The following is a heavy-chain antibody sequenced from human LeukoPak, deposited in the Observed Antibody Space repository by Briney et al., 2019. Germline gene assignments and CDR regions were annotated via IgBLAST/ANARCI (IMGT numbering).Heavy chain of an antibody. V-gene: IGHV3-74*01. Sequence: GGSLRLSCAASGFTFSSYWMNWLRQAPGKGLVWVSRIDTDGSSTTYADSVKGRFTISRDNAKNMLYLQMNTLRAEDTAVYYCARGLTIFGVVNDGLDIWGQGTKVTVSS. CDR3: ARGLTIFGVVNDGLDI. CDR2: IDTDGSST. D-gene: IGHD3-3*01. J-gene: IGHJ3*02. CDR1: GFTFSSYW.